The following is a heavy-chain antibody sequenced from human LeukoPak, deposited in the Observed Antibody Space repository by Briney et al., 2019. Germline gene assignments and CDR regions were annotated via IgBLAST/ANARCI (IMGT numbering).Heavy chain of an antibody. D-gene: IGHD6-19*01. J-gene: IGHJ4*02. CDR3: ARAESVAGNFDY. CDR2: IIPIFGTA. CDR1: GGTFSSYA. Sequence: SVKVSCKASGGTFSSYAISWVRQAPGQGLEWMGGIIPIFGTANYAQKFQGRVTITADESTSTAYMELSSLRSEDTAVYYCARAESVAGNFDYWGEGTLVTVSS. V-gene: IGHV1-69*01.